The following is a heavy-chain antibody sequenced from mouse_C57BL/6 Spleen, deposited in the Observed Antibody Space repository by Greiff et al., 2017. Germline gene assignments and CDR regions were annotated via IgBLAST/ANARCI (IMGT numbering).Heavy chain of an antibody. CDR1: GYTFTGYW. Sequence: VQLQESGAELMKPGASVKLSCKATGYTFTGYWIEWVKQRPGHGLEWIGEILPGSGSTNYNEKFKGKATFTADTSSNTAYMQLSSLTTEDSAIYYCARSLYDYDFYYYAMDYWGQGTSVTVSS. V-gene: IGHV1-9*01. CDR2: ILPGSGST. J-gene: IGHJ4*01. D-gene: IGHD2-4*01. CDR3: ARSLYDYDFYYYAMDY.